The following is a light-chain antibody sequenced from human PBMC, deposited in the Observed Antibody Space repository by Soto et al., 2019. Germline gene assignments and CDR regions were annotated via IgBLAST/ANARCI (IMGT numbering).Light chain of an antibody. Sequence: DIQMTQSPSTLSSSVGDRVTLTCRASQTIMTLLAWYQQKPGKAPKLLIYKASTLESGVPSTFSGSGSETEFTLTSSSLQPYDFATYYCQQYNSYPWTFGQGTKVEIK. V-gene: IGKV1-5*03. CDR2: KAS. J-gene: IGKJ1*01. CDR1: QTIMTL. CDR3: QQYNSYPWT.